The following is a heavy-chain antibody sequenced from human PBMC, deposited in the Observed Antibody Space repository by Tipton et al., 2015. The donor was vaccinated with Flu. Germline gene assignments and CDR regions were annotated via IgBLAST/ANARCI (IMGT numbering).Heavy chain of an antibody. CDR2: IKQDGSEK. CDR3: ASWGTQEASC. V-gene: IGHV3-7*01. CDR1: GFTFSNYW. Sequence: SLRLSCAASGFTFSNYWMHWVRQAPGKGLEWVANIKQDGSEKYYVDSVKGRFTISRDNAENSLYLQMNSLRAEDTAVYYCASWGTQEASCWGQGTLVTVSS. J-gene: IGHJ4*02. D-gene: IGHD2-2*01.